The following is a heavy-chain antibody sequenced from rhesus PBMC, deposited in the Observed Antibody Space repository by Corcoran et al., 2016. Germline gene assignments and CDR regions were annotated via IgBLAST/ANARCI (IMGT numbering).Heavy chain of an antibody. D-gene: IGHD5-30*01. CDR1: GGSISSSY. J-gene: IGHJ4*01. CDR3: ARVSGYSGYSFDY. V-gene: IGHV4-169*01. CDR2: CYGSGMST. Sequence: QLQLQESGPGLVKPSETLSVTCAVSGGSISSSYWSWIRQAPGKGLEWIGYCYGSGMSTNSNPAPKSRVTLSVDTSKNQPALKRSSVTTADTAVYYCARVSGYSGYSFDYWGQGVLVTVSS.